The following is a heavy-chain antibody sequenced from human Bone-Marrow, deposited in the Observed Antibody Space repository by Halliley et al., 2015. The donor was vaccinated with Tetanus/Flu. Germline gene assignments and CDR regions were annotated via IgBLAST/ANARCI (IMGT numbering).Heavy chain of an antibody. CDR2: IKEDGSEK. D-gene: IGHD3-3*01. CDR3: HAMDV. Sequence: SLRLSCAASGFTFSSYLMTWVRQAPGKGLEWVANIKEDGSEKYYVDSVKGRFTISRDNAKNSLYFCARNHDFSRIYYYKYHAMDVWGQGTTVTVSS. J-gene: IGHJ6*02. CDR1: GFTFSSYL. V-gene: IGHV3-7*01.